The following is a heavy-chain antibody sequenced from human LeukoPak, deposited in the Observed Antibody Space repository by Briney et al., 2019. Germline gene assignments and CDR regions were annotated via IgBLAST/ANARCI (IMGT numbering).Heavy chain of an antibody. D-gene: IGHD6-13*01. Sequence: PSETLSLTCTVSGGSISSYYWSWIRQPPGKGLEWIGYIYYSGSTNYNPSLQSRVTISVDTSKNQFSLKLSSVTAADTAVYYCARELYSSSQRWFDPWGQGTLVTVSS. J-gene: IGHJ5*02. V-gene: IGHV4-59*01. CDR1: GGSISSYY. CDR2: IYYSGST. CDR3: ARELYSSSQRWFDP.